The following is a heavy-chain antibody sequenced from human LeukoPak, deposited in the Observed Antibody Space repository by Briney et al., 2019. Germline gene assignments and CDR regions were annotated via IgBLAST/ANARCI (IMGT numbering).Heavy chain of an antibody. J-gene: IGHJ4*02. Sequence: GESLKISCQGSGYSFTTYWSGWVRQMPGKGLECMGIIYPGDSDTRYSPSFQGQVTISADKSINTAYLQWSSLKASDTAMYYCARLGTYWSNYYFEYWGQGTLVTVSS. CDR2: IYPGDSDT. CDR1: GYSFTTYW. D-gene: IGHD3-10*01. CDR3: ARLGTYWSNYYFEY. V-gene: IGHV5-51*01.